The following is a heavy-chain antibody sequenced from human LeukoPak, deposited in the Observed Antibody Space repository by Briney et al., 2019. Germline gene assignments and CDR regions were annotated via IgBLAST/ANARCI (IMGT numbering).Heavy chain of an antibody. CDR1: GFTFSSYW. Sequence: PGGSLRLSCVASGFTFSSYWMHWVRQDPRKGLVWVSRINGDGRNINYADSVRGRFTISRDNAKNTLYLQMNSLRAEDTAVYYCAKDLGIDYYYYGMDVWGQGTTVTVSS. CDR2: INGDGRNI. D-gene: IGHD1-14*01. V-gene: IGHV3-74*01. CDR3: AKDLGIDYYYYGMDV. J-gene: IGHJ6*02.